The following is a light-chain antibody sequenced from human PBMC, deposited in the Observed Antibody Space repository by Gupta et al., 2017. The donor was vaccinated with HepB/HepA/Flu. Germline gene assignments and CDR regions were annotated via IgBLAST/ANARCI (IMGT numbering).Light chain of an antibody. CDR2: AAS. V-gene: IGKV3-20*01. J-gene: IGKJ4*01. CDR3: QQDSSSLT. Sequence: IVLTQSPGTLSLSPGERATLSCRASQSVSNSLAWYQQIPGQAPRLLIYAASSRATGITDRFSGSGDGTDFTLTSTRREPEDFAVYYWQQDSSSLTFGGGTKVEMK. CDR1: QSVSNS.